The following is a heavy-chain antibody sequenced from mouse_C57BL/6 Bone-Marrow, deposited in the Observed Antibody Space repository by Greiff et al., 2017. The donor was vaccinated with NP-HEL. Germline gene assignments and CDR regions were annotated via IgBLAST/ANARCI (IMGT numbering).Heavy chain of an antibody. CDR3: ALIATVNFDV. D-gene: IGHD1-1*01. CDR2: INPSSGYT. Sequence: QVQLQQSGAELARPGASVKMSCKASGYTFTSYTMHWVKQRPGQGLEWIGYINPSSGYTKYNQKFKDKATLTADKSSSTAYMQLSSLTSEDSADYYGALIATVNFDVWGTGTTVTVAS. V-gene: IGHV1-4*01. J-gene: IGHJ1*03. CDR1: GYTFTSYT.